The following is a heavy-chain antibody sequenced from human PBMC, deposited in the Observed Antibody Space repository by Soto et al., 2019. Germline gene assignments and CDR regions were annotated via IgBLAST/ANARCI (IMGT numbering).Heavy chain of an antibody. CDR2: IYHSGST. J-gene: IGHJ6*02. Sequence: SETLSLTCTVSGGSINSYYWSWIRQPPGKGLEWIGYIYHSGSTNYNPSLKRQVTISVGTSKNQFSLRLSSVTAADTAVYYCARWKGDYRSYYYGMDVWGQGTTVT. CDR3: ARWKGDYRSYYYGMDV. CDR1: GGSINSYY. V-gene: IGHV4-59*01. D-gene: IGHD4-4*01.